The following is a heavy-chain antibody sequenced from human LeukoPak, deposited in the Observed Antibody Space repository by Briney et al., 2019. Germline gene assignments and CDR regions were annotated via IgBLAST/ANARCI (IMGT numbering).Heavy chain of an antibody. Sequence: SETLSLTCTVSGGSISSYDWSWIRQPPGKGLEWIGYIYYSGSTNYNPSLKSRVTISVDTSKNQFSLKLSSVTAADTAVYYCARRESSSWYQSDAFDIWGQGTMVTVSS. V-gene: IGHV4-59*08. CDR3: ARRESSSWYQSDAFDI. J-gene: IGHJ3*02. CDR2: IYYSGST. CDR1: GGSISSYD. D-gene: IGHD6-13*01.